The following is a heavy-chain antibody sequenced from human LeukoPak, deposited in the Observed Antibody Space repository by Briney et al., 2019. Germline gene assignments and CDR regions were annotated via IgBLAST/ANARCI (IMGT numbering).Heavy chain of an antibody. CDR3: AKDDAWGRYKD. V-gene: IGHV3-30*02. Sequence: AGGSLRLSCAASGFTFSNFGMHWVRQAPGKGLEWVAFIRFDGTSEFYADSVKGRFTISRDNSKNTVSLQMNSLRGDDTAVYYCAKDDAWGRYKDWGQGTLVTVSS. J-gene: IGHJ1*01. CDR1: GFTFSNFG. CDR2: IRFDGTSE. D-gene: IGHD3-16*01.